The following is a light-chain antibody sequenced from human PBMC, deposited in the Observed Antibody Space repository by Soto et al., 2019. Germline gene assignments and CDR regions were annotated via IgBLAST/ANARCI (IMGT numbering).Light chain of an antibody. CDR3: CSYAGSSTFYV. CDR2: EGS. J-gene: IGLJ1*01. V-gene: IGLV2-23*01. CDR1: SSDVGSYNL. Sequence: QSLLTHPAYLSGSPGQSITISCTGTSSDVGSYNLVSWYQQHPGKAPKLMIYEGSKRPSGVSNRFSGSKSGNTASLTISGLQAEDEADYYCCSYAGSSTFYVFGTGTKVTVL.